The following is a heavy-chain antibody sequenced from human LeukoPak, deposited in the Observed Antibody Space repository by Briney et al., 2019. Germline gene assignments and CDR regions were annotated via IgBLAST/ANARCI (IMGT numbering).Heavy chain of an antibody. CDR2: INHSGST. CDR3: ARNRVFDY. V-gene: IGHV4-34*01. J-gene: IGHJ4*02. Sequence: SETLSLTCAVHGGSFSGYYWSWIRQPPGKGLEWIGEINHSGSTNYNPSLKSRVTISVDTSKNQFSLKLSSVTAADTAVYYCARNRVFDYWGQGTLVTVSS. CDR1: GGSFSGYY.